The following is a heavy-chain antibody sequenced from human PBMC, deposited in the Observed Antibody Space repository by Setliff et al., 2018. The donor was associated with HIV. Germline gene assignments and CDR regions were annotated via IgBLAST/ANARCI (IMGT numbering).Heavy chain of an antibody. CDR3: VRAAAGLDI. CDR2: TRNKANGYIT. J-gene: IGHJ4*02. Sequence: LSLTCGVSGYSISSGYYWGWIRQPPGKWLEWVGRTRNKANGYITEYGASVQGRFTISRDNSKDSLSLQMNNLKAEDTAVYYCVRAAAGLDIWSQGIRVTVSS. V-gene: IGHV3-72*01. CDR1: GYSISSGYY.